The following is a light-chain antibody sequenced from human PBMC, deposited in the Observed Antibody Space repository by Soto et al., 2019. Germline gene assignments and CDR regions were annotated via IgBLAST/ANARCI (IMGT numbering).Light chain of an antibody. J-gene: IGKJ5*01. Sequence: EIVLTQSPGTLSLSPGERATLSCRASQSVSSSYLAWYQQKAGQAPRLLIYGASNRATGIPDRFSGSGSGTDFILTISRLEPEDFAVYYCQRYGSSPPHTFGQGTRLEIK. CDR2: GAS. CDR3: QRYGSSPPHT. CDR1: QSVSSSY. V-gene: IGKV3-20*01.